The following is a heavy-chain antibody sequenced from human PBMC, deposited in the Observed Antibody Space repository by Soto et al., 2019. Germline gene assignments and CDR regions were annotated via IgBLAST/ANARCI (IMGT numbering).Heavy chain of an antibody. V-gene: IGHV3-30-3*01. Sequence: GGSLRLSCAASGFTFGSFAMHWVRQAPGRGLEWVAAMSYDGSNNHYADSVRGRFTISRDNYKNTLYLQMNSLRAEDTAVSYCARDPDSSGYYVFDYWGRGTLVTVSS. CDR2: MSYDGSNN. D-gene: IGHD3-22*01. CDR3: ARDPDSSGYYVFDY. J-gene: IGHJ4*02. CDR1: GFTFGSFA.